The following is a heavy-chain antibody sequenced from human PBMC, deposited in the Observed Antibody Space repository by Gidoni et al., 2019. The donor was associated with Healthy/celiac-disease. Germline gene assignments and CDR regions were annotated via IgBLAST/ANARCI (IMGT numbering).Heavy chain of an antibody. V-gene: IGHV1-69*01. J-gene: IGHJ6*02. CDR2: IIPIFGTA. CDR3: AREKGRWDRPHYYYGMDV. CDR1: GGTFISYA. D-gene: IGHD1-26*01. Sequence: QVQLVQSGAAVKKPGSSVKVSCKASGGTFISYAISWVRQAPGQGLEWMGGIIPIFGTANYAQKFQGRVTITADESTSTAYMELSSLRSEDTAVYYCAREKGRWDRPHYYYGMDVWGQGTTVTVSS.